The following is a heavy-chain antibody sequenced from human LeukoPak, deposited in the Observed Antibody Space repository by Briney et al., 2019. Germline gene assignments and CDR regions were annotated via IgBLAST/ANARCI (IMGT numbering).Heavy chain of an antibody. CDR3: ARGRGSPYYVEAFDV. V-gene: IGHV4-59*01. D-gene: IGHD3-22*01. J-gene: IGHJ3*01. Sequence: SETLSLTCTVSGVSISSYYWSWIRQPPGKGLELIGYIYYSGSTNYNPSLKSRVTISVDTSKNQLSLKLNSVAAADTAVYYCARGRGSPYYVEAFDVWGQGTVVTVSS. CDR2: IYYSGST. CDR1: GVSISSYY.